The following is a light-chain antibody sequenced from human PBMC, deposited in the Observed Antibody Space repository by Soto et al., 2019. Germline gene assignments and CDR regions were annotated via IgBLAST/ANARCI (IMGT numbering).Light chain of an antibody. J-gene: IGKJ5*01. V-gene: IGKV3-20*01. CDR3: QQYGSSPPIT. Sequence: EIVLTQSPGTLSLSPGERATLSCRASQSVSSSYLAWYQQKPGQAPRLLIYGASSRATGIPDRFSGSGSGTDFTLTISRLEPDDFAVYYCQQYGSSPPITFGQRTRLEIK. CDR2: GAS. CDR1: QSVSSSY.